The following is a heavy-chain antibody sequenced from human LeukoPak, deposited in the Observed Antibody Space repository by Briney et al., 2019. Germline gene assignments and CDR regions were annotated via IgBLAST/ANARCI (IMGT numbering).Heavy chain of an antibody. CDR3: ARDLTQYYYDSSGYPGDY. D-gene: IGHD3-22*01. J-gene: IGHJ4*02. V-gene: IGHV3-20*04. CDR2: ITWNGGST. Sequence: PGGSLRLSCAASGFTFDDYGMSWVRQAPGKGLEWVSSITWNGGSTDYADSVKGRFTISRDNAKNSLYLQMNSLRAEDTALYYCARDLTQYYYDSSGYPGDYWGQGTLVTVSS. CDR1: GFTFDDYG.